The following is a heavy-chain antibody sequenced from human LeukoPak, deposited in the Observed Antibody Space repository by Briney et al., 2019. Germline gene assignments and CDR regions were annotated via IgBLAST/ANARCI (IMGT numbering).Heavy chain of an antibody. D-gene: IGHD3-22*01. CDR2: IYTSGST. CDR1: GGSISSYY. V-gene: IGHV4-4*07. CDR3: ARAEYYHDSSGYYYQEAFDI. J-gene: IGHJ3*02. Sequence: SETLSLTCTVSGGSISSYYWSWIRQPAGKGLEWIGRIYTSGSTNYNPSLKSRVTISVDTSKNQFSLKLSSVTAADTAVYYCARAEYYHDSSGYYYQEAFDIWGQGTMVTVSS.